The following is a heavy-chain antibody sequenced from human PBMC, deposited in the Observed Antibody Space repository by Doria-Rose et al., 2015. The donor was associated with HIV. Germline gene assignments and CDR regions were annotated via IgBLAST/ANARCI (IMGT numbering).Heavy chain of an antibody. V-gene: IGHV4-61*02. Sequence: GPGVVKPSQTLSLTCTVSGGSIGSGSYHWSWIRPPAGKGLEWVGRTFIRGSTDYNPSPQSRVTTSGDTSKKQFSLEVNSVTAADPAVYYCARTANWNDGRVDSWGQGTAVIVSS. D-gene: IGHD1-20*01. CDR2: TFIRGST. J-gene: IGHJ4*02. CDR3: ARTANWNDGRVDS. CDR1: GGSIGSGSYH.